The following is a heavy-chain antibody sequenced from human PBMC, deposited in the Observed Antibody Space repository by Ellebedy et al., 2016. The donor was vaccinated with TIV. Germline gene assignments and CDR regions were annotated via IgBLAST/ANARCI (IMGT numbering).Heavy chain of an antibody. CDR1: GDTFTKFW. CDR3: ARGSGCPHIIDY. D-gene: IGHD6-19*01. CDR2: IYPGDSDT. Sequence: GESLKISCSVSGDTFTKFWVGWVRQLPGKGLEWMGIIYPGDSDTRLNPSLRGRVSITADNSINSAYLQWSSLEASDSGMYYCARGSGCPHIIDYWGQGTRVTVSS. J-gene: IGHJ4*02. V-gene: IGHV5-51*01.